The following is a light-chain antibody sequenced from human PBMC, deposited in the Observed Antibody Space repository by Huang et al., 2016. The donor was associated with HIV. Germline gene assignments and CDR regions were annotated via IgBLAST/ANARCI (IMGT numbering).Light chain of an antibody. CDR3: QQSYSTPIT. CDR2: GAS. V-gene: IGKV1-39*01. J-gene: IGKJ4*01. Sequence: DIQMTQSPSSLSASVGDRVTITCRASQSISSYLSWYQQKPGKAPKLLIYGASSLQSGVSSRCSGSGSGTDFALTISSLLPEDFATYYCQQSYSTPITFGGGTEVEIK. CDR1: QSISSY.